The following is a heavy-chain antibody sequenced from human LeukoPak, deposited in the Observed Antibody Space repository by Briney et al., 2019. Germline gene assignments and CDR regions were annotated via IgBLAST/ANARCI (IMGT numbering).Heavy chain of an antibody. CDR3: ARTGRVATIYWYFDL. J-gene: IGHJ2*01. CDR1: CGSISSGGYY. V-gene: IGHV4-31*03. D-gene: IGHD5-12*01. CDR2: IYYSWST. Sequence: TLSLTCTVSCGSISSGGYYWSWIRQHPGKGLEWIGYIYYSWSTYYNPSLKSRVTISVDTSKNQFSLKLSSVTAAVSAVYYCARTGRVATIYWYFDLWGRGTLVTVSS.